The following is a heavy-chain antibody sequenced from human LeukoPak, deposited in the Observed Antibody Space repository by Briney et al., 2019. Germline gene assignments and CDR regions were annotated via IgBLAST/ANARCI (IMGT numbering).Heavy chain of an antibody. J-gene: IGHJ4*02. CDR1: GYSISSGYY. CDR3: ARRGNYDSSSFDY. CDR2: IYHSGST. Sequence: PSETLFLTCTVSGYSISSGYYWDWIRQPPGKGLEWIGRIYHSGSTYYNPSLKSRVTISVDTSKNRFSLNLSSVTAADTAVYYCARRGNYDSSSFDYWGQGTLVTVSS. D-gene: IGHD3-22*01. V-gene: IGHV4-38-2*02.